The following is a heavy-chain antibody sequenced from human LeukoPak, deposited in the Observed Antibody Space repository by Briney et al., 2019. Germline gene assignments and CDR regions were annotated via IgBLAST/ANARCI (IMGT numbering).Heavy chain of an antibody. V-gene: IGHV4-34*01. CDR2: INHSGST. J-gene: IGHJ1*01. CDR3: ASRAAAGTDFQH. CDR1: GGSFSGYY. D-gene: IGHD6-13*01. Sequence: SETLSLTCAAYGGSFSGYYWSWIRQPPGKGLEWIGEINHSGSTNYNPSLKSRVTISVDTSKNQFSLKLSSVTAADTAVYYCASRAAAGTDFQHWGQGTLVTVSS.